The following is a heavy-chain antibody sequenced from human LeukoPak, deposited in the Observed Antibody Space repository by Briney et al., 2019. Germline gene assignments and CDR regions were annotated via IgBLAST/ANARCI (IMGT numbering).Heavy chain of an antibody. CDR2: ISSSSSTI. J-gene: IGHJ6*02. D-gene: IGHD6-6*01. CDR1: GFTFSSYS. V-gene: IGHV3-48*01. CDR3: ARDKQLVRYYYYGMDV. Sequence: GGSLRLSCPASGFTFSSYSMNWVRQAPGKGLEWVSYISSSSSTIYYADSVKGRFTISRDNAKNSLYLQMNSLRAEDTAVYYCARDKQLVRYYYYGMDVWGQGTTVTVSS.